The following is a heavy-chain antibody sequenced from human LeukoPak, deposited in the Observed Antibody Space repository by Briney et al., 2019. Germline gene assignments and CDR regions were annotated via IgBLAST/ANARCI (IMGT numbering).Heavy chain of an antibody. V-gene: IGHV4-34*01. CDR1: GGSFSGYY. Sequence: PSETLSLTCAVYGGSFSGYYWSWIRQPPGKGLEWIGEINHSGSTNYNPSLKSRVTISVDTSKNQFSLKLSSVTAADTAVYYCARNSHYYDSSGFNYWGQGSLVTVSS. D-gene: IGHD3-22*01. J-gene: IGHJ4*02. CDR3: ARNSHYYDSSGFNY. CDR2: INHSGST.